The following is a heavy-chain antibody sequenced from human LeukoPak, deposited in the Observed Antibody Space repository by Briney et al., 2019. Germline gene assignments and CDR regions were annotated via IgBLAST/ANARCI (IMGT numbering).Heavy chain of an antibody. Sequence: PSETLSLTCTVSGGSISSGGYYRSWIRQHPGKGLEWIGYIYYSGSTYYNPSLKSRVTISVDTSKNQFSLKLSSVTAADTAVYYCARDWLAYCGGDCSLWGQGTLVTVSS. CDR2: IYYSGST. J-gene: IGHJ4*02. CDR1: GGSISSGGYY. CDR3: ARDWLAYCGGDCSL. V-gene: IGHV4-31*03. D-gene: IGHD2-21*02.